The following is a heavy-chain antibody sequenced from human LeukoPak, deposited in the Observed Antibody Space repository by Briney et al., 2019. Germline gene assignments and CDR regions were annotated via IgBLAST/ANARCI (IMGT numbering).Heavy chain of an antibody. D-gene: IGHD4-17*01. CDR2: ITPIFGTA. CDR1: GGTFSSYA. V-gene: IGHV1-69*01. CDR3: ARKLYDYGDYLRDAFDI. Sequence: SVKVSCKASGGTFSSYAISRVRQAPGQGLEWMGGITPIFGTANYAQKFQGRVTITADESTSTAYMELSSLRSEDTAVYYCARKLYDYGDYLRDAFDIWGQGTMVTVSS. J-gene: IGHJ3*02.